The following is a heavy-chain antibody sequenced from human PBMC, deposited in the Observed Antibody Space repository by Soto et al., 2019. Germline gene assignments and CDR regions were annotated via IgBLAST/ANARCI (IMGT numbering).Heavy chain of an antibody. CDR2: INPNSGGT. V-gene: IGHV1-2*04. Sequence: ASVKVSCKASGYTFTGYYMHWVRQAPGQGLEWMGWINPNSGGTNYAQKFQGWVTMTRDTSISTAYMELSRLRSDDTAVYYCARTQYSYGQTHPEHYYGMDVWGQGTTVTVS. CDR3: ARTQYSYGQTHPEHYYGMDV. D-gene: IGHD5-18*01. J-gene: IGHJ6*02. CDR1: GYTFTGYY.